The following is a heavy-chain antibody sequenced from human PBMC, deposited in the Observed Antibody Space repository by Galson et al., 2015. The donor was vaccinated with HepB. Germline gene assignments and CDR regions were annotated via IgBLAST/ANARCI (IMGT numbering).Heavy chain of an antibody. CDR2: INPNSGGT. CDR1: GYTFTGYY. V-gene: IGHV1-2*02. Sequence: SVKVSCKASGYTFTGYYMHWVRQAPGQGLEWMGWINPNSGGTNYAQKFQGRVTMTRDTSISTAYMELSRLRSDDTAVYYCAVSSPKWIQLWLGLYYWGQGTLVTVSS. D-gene: IGHD5-18*01. J-gene: IGHJ4*02. CDR3: AVSSPKWIQLWLGLYY.